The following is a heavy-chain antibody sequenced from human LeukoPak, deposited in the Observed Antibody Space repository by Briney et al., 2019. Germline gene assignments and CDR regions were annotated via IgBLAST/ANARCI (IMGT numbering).Heavy chain of an antibody. CDR3: XXXXXXXXXXNXXYSGYYYYGMDV. CDR1: GFTFSSYS. Sequence: GGSLRLSCAASGFTFSSYSMNWVRQAPGKGLEWVSYISSSSTIYYADSVKGRFTISRDNAKNSLYLQMNSLRAEDTAVYYCXXXXXXXXXXNXXYSGYYYYGMDVWGQGTTVTVSS. CDR2: ISSSSTI. J-gene: IGHJ6*02. V-gene: IGHV3-48*01. D-gene: IGHD1-1*01.